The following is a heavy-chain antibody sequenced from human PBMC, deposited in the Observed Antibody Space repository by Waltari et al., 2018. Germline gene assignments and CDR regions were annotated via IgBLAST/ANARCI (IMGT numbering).Heavy chain of an antibody. Sequence: EVQLVESGGGLVQPGGSLRLSCAASGFTFSSYWMSWVRQAPAKGLECVAHIKQEGSEKDYVDSVKGRFTISRDNARNSVYLQLNSLRAEDTAVYYCARGNGYSLRWPLYYFDYWGQGTEVTVPS. CDR3: ARGNGYSLRWPLYYFDY. CDR1: GFTFSSYW. D-gene: IGHD5-12*01. J-gene: IGHJ4*02. CDR2: IKQEGSEK. V-gene: IGHV3-7*01.